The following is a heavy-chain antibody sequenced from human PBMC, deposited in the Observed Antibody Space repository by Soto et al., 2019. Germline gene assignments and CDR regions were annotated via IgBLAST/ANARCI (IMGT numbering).Heavy chain of an antibody. D-gene: IGHD3-10*01. V-gene: IGHV4-39*07. J-gene: IGHJ5*02. Sequence: SETLSLTCTVSGGSISSSSYYWGWIRQPPGKGLEWIGEINHSGSTNYNPSLKSRVTISVDTSKNQFSLKLSSVTAADTAVYYCARRPFGVLLWFGESPNWFAPWGQGTLVTVSS. CDR1: GGSISSSSYY. CDR3: ARRPFGVLLWFGESPNWFAP. CDR2: INHSGST.